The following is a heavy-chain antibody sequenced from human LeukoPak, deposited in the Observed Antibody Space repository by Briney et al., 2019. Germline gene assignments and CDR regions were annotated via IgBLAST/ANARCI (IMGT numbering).Heavy chain of an antibody. CDR2: IRNSGNTI. J-gene: IGHJ6*03. CDR1: GFTLSSYN. CDR3: AKGGDYEIYYYYYYMDV. Sequence: PGGSLRLSCAVSGFTLSSYNMNWVRQAPGKGLEWVSYIRNSGNTIYYADSVKGRFTISRDNSKNTLYLQLNSLRAEDTAVYYCAKGGDYEIYYYYYYMDVWGKGTTVTVSS. V-gene: IGHV3-48*01. D-gene: IGHD4-17*01.